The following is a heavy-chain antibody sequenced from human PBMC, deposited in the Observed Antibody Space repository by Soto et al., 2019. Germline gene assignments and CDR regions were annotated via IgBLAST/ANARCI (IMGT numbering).Heavy chain of an antibody. CDR1: GFTFSSYG. D-gene: IGHD3-3*01. Sequence: QVQLVESGGGVVQPGRSLRLSCAASGFTFSSYGMHWVRQAPGKGLEWVAVISYDGSNKYYADSVKGRFTIYRDNSKNTLYLKMNSLRAEDTAVYYCAKDALFTIFGQLFDYWGQGTLVTVSS. J-gene: IGHJ4*02. V-gene: IGHV3-30*18. CDR3: AKDALFTIFGQLFDY. CDR2: ISYDGSNK.